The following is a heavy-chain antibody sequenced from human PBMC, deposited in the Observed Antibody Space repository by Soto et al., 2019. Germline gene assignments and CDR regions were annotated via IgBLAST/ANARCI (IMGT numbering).Heavy chain of an antibody. V-gene: IGHV4-31*03. Sequence: QVQLQESGPGLVKPSQTLSLTCTVSGGSISSGGYYWSWIRQHPGKGLEWIGYIYYSGSTYYNPSLKSRVTISVDTSQHQFSLTLSSVTAADTAVYYCARDSDRIQLWSTPHYGMDVWGQGTTVTVSS. CDR3: ARDSDRIQLWSTPHYGMDV. J-gene: IGHJ6*02. CDR1: GGSISSGGYY. D-gene: IGHD5-18*01. CDR2: IYYSGST.